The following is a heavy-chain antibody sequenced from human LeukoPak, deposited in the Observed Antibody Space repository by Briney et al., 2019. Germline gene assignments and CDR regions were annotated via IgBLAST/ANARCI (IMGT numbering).Heavy chain of an antibody. Sequence: PSETLSLTCGVCGGSFSGYYWSWMRQPPGKGLEWIGEINHSGSTNYNPTLKSRVAISVDTSKNRFSLKLSSVTAADTAVYYCARDLGYCSGGSCYSAFDIWGQGTMVTVSS. CDR3: ARDLGYCSGGSCYSAFDI. V-gene: IGHV4-34*01. CDR1: GGSFSGYY. J-gene: IGHJ3*02. D-gene: IGHD2-15*01. CDR2: INHSGST.